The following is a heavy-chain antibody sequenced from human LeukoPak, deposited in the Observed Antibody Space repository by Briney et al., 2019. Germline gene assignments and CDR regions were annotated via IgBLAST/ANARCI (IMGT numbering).Heavy chain of an antibody. Sequence: SETLSLTCTVSGGSISSSSYYWGWIRQPPGKGLEWIGSIYYSGSTYYNPSLKSRVTISVDTSKNQFSLKLSSVTAADTAVYYCARYYDSSGYRYFDYWGQGTLVTVSS. CDR1: GGSISSSSYY. V-gene: IGHV4-39*01. J-gene: IGHJ4*02. D-gene: IGHD3-22*01. CDR2: IYYSGST. CDR3: ARYYDSSGYRYFDY.